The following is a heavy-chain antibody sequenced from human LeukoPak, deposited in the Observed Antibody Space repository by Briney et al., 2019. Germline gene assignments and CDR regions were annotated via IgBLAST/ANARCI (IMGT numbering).Heavy chain of an antibody. J-gene: IGHJ4*02. D-gene: IGHD2-2*01. CDR2: ISWNSGSI. CDR3: AKGATDIVVVPADYFDY. V-gene: IGHV3-9*03. Sequence: PGGSLRLSCAASGFTFSSYWMHWVRQAPGKGLEWVSGISWNSGSIGYADSVKGRFTISRDNAKNSLYLQMNSLRAEDMALYYCAKGATDIVVVPADYFDYWGQGTLVTVSS. CDR1: GFTFSSYW.